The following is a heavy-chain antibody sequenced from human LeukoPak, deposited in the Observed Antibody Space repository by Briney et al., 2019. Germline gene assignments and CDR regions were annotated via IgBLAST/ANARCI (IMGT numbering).Heavy chain of an antibody. Sequence: SVKVSCKASGGTCSSYAISWVRQAPGQGLEWMGGIIPIFGTANYAQKFQGRVTITADESTSTAYMELSSLRSEDTAVYYCARGYQLLYLDWFDPWGQGTLVTVSS. CDR1: GGTCSSYA. V-gene: IGHV1-69*01. D-gene: IGHD2-2*02. CDR3: ARGYQLLYLDWFDP. CDR2: IIPIFGTA. J-gene: IGHJ5*02.